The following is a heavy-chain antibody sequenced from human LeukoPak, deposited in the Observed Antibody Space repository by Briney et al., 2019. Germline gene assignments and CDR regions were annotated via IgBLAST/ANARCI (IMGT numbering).Heavy chain of an antibody. Sequence: SETLSLTCTVSGGSISSGDYSWNWVRQHPGKGLEWIGHIYFSGSTSYNPSLKSRVTISLDTSKNQFSLKLRSVTAADTAVYYCTGAETYWGQGTLVTVSS. CDR2: IYFSGST. V-gene: IGHV4-31*03. CDR3: TGAETY. J-gene: IGHJ4*02. CDR1: GGSISSGDYS.